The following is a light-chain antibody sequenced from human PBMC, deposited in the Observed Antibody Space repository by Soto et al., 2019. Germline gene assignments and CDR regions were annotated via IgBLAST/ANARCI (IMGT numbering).Light chain of an antibody. CDR2: KVN. CDR1: TGAVTSDYF. Sequence: QAVVTQEPSLTVSPGGTVTLTCACSTGAVTSDYFPYWFQQRPGQPPRSLIYKVNNRHSWTPARFSGSLLGGKAALTLSAVQPEEEADYYCLLFYGGVQIFGGGTKLTVL. CDR3: LLFYGGVQI. J-gene: IGLJ1*01. V-gene: IGLV7-43*01.